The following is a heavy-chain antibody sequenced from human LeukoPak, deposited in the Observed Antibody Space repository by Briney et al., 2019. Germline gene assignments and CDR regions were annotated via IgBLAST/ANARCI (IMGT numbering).Heavy chain of an antibody. CDR3: ARGRSSGWYRPIVIDP. CDR1: GGSFSGYY. J-gene: IGHJ5*02. D-gene: IGHD6-19*01. V-gene: IGHV4-34*01. Sequence: SETLSLTCAVYGGSFSGYYWSWIRQPPGKGLESIGEINHSGSTNYNPSLKSRVTISVDTSKNQFSLKLSSVTAADTAVYYCARGRSSGWYRPIVIDPWGQGTLVTVSS. CDR2: INHSGST.